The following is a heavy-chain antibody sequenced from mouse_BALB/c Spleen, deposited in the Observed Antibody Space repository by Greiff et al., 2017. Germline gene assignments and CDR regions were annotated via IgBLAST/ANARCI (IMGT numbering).Heavy chain of an antibody. CDR2: INPYNGDT. J-gene: IGHJ4*01. CDR1: GYSFTGYF. V-gene: IGHV1-20*02. CDR3: AREASRWLLRAMDY. D-gene: IGHD2-3*01. Sequence: EGQLQQSGPELVKPGASVKISCKASGYSFTGYFMNWVMQSHGKSLEWIGRINPYNGDTFYNQKFKGKATLTVDKSSSTAHMELRSLASEDSAVYYCAREASRWLLRAMDYWGQGTSVTVSS.